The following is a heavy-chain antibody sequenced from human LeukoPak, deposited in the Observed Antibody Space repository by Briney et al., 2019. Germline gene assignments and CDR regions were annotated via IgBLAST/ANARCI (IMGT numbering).Heavy chain of an antibody. CDR2: IKQDGNEK. D-gene: IGHD6-6*01. V-gene: IGHV3-7*01. CDR3: ARVYSSSSGRALDY. CDR1: GFTFSSYW. Sequence: PGGSLRLSCAASGFTFSSYWMSWVCQAPGKGLEWVANIKQDGNEKYYVDSVKGRFTISRDNAKNSLYLQMNSLRAEDTAVYYCARVYSSSSGRALDYWGQGTLVTVSS. J-gene: IGHJ4*02.